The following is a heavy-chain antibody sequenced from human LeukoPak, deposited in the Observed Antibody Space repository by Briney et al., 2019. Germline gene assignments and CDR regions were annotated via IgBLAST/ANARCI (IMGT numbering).Heavy chain of an antibody. J-gene: IGHJ4*02. CDR1: GGSISSGSYY. CDR3: ARGGTVWNFDY. V-gene: IGHV4-61*02. D-gene: IGHD1-1*01. CDR2: IYTSGST. Sequence: SQTLSLTCTVSGGSISSGSYYWSWIRQPAGKGLEWIGRIYTSGSTNYNPSLKSRVTMSVDTSKNQFSLKLNSVTAADTAVYYCARGGTVWNFDYWGQGTLVTVSS.